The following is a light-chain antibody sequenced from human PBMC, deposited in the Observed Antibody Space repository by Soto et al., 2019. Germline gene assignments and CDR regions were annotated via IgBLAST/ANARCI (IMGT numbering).Light chain of an antibody. J-gene: IGKJ2*01. CDR2: EAF. CDR1: QSVGST. CDR3: QQHNTWSYT. Sequence: EIVLTQSPGTLSLSPGERATLSCRASQSVGSTLAWYQQKPGQAPRLLIYEAFSRATGVPARFSGGGSGPDFTLTISSLEAEDSAVYYCQQHNTWSYTFGQGTRLEIK. V-gene: IGKV3-11*01.